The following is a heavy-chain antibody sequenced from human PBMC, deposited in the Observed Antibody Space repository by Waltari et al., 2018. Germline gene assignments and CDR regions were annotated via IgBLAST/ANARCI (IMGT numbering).Heavy chain of an antibody. CDR1: EFPFSTYS. V-gene: IGHV3-30-3*02. D-gene: IGHD4-17*01. CDR3: ANADYVGRLIHHIEN. CDR2: ISSDGTKK. J-gene: IGHJ4*02. Sequence: QVQLVESGGGVVQPGRSLRLSCVASEFPFSTYSMHWVRQAPGQGLEGVAIISSDGTKKVYADSVKGRFAVSRANSKNSLYLEMNSPRGEDTAVYYCANADYVGRLIHHIENWGQGTLVTVSS.